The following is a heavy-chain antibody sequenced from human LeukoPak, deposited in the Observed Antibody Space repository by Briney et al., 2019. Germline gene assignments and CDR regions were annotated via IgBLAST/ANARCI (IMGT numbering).Heavy chain of an antibody. CDR1: GGSISSFY. V-gene: IGHV4-59*01. Sequence: SETLSLTCTVSGGSISSFYWTWIRQPPGKGLEWIGYMYYNGATTYNPSLKSRVTMSVDTSKNQFSLKLSSVTAADTAVYYCARGGVNYKIAGPWGQGALVTVSS. J-gene: IGHJ5*02. CDR2: MYYNGAT. CDR3: ARGGVNYKIAGP. D-gene: IGHD3-10*01.